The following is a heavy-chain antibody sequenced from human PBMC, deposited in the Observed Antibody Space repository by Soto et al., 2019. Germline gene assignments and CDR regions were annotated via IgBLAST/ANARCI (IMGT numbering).Heavy chain of an antibody. Sequence: QVQLQESGPGLVKPSETLSLTCTVSGGSISSYYWSWIRQPAGKGLEWIGRIYTSGSTNYNPSLKSRVTMSVDTSKNQFSLKLSSVTAADTAVYYCATDPNSDDYVWGSYRPDYWGQGTLVTVSS. V-gene: IGHV4-4*07. D-gene: IGHD3-16*02. CDR1: GGSISSYY. CDR2: IYTSGST. J-gene: IGHJ4*02. CDR3: ATDPNSDDYVWGSYRPDY.